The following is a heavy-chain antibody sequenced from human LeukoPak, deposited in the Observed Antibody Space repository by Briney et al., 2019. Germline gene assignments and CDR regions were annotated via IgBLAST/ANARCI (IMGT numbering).Heavy chain of an antibody. Sequence: ASVKVSCEASGYTFTSYYMHWVRQAPGQGLEWMGIINPSGGSTSYAQKFQGRVTMTRDTSTSTVYMELSSLRSEDTAVYYCARTYRIAAAGNNFDYWGQGTLVTVSS. V-gene: IGHV1-46*01. D-gene: IGHD6-13*01. J-gene: IGHJ4*02. CDR1: GYTFTSYY. CDR3: ARTYRIAAAGNNFDY. CDR2: INPSGGST.